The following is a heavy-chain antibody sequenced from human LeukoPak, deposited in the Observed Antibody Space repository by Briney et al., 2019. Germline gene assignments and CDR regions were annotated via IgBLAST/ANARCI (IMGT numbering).Heavy chain of an antibody. V-gene: IGHV1-69*13. J-gene: IGHJ6*02. CDR2: IIPIFGTA. CDR3: ARDLKGCSSTSCYTINYYYYGMDV. D-gene: IGHD2-2*02. CDR1: GYTFTSYA. Sequence: ASVKVSCKASGYTFTSYAISWVRQAPGQGLEWMGGIIPIFGTANYAQKFQGRVTITADESTSTAYMELSSLRSEDTAVYYCARDLKGCSSTSCYTINYYYYGMDVWGQGTTVTVSS.